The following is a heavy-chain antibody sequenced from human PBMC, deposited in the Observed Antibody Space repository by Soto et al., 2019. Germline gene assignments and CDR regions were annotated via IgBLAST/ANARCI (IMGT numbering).Heavy chain of an antibody. V-gene: IGHV1-18*01. D-gene: IGHD5-12*01. CDR2: ISAYNGKT. CDR3: ARGGDVNYYHGMDV. CDR1: GYTFTSYG. Sequence: QVQLVQSGGEVKKPGASVKLSCTASGYTFTSYGISWVRQAPGQGIEWLGGISAYNGKTNYAQNVPGRVTMTTDTSTRTAYMDLRSLRSDDTAVYYCARGGDVNYYHGMDVWGQGTTVTVSS. J-gene: IGHJ6*02.